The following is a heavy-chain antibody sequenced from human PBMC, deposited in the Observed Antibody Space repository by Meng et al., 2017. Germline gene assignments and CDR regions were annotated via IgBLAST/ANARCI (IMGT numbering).Heavy chain of an antibody. CDR2: IIPIFGTA. Sequence: PVDRSGAEAKRPGSSVTVSCKASGGTFSSYAISWVRQAPGQGLEWMGGIIPIFGTANYAQKFQGRVTITADKSTSTAYMELSSLRSEDTAVYYCARDGVGATEGYFDYWGQGTLVTVSS. CDR1: GGTFSSYA. D-gene: IGHD1-26*01. V-gene: IGHV1-69*06. CDR3: ARDGVGATEGYFDY. J-gene: IGHJ4*02.